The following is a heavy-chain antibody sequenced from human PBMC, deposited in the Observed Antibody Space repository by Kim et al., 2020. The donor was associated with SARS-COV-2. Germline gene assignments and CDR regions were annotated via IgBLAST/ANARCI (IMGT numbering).Heavy chain of an antibody. CDR1: GFTFSSYE. CDR3: ARTAGRWLAGYYYYYYGMDV. CDR2: ISSSGSTI. J-gene: IGHJ6*02. Sequence: GGSLRLSCAASGFTFSSYEMNWVRQAPGKGLEWVSYISSSGSTIYYADSVKGRFTISRDNAKNSLYLQMNSLRAEDTAVYYCARTAGRWLAGYYYYYYGMDVWGQGTTVTVSS. V-gene: IGHV3-48*03. D-gene: IGHD6-19*01.